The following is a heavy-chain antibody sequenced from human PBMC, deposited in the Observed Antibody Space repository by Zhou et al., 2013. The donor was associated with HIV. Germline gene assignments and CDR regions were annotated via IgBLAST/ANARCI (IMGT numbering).Heavy chain of an antibody. D-gene: IGHD3-22*01. V-gene: IGHV1-18*01. J-gene: IGHJ4*02. CDR2: ISSYTGDT. Sequence: QVQLVQSGSEVKRPGASVKVSCKASGYIFTSYGISWVRQAPGQGLEWLGSISSYTGDTNYAQRLQGRVTMTTDTSTSTAYMELRTLRSDDTAVYYCAREYYYDSIGYYYEDLWGQGTLVTVSS. CDR1: GYIFTSYG. CDR3: AREYYYDSIGYYYEDL.